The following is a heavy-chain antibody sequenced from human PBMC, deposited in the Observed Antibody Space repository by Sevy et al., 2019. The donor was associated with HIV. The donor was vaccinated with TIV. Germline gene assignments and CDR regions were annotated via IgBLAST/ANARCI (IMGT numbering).Heavy chain of an antibody. CDR1: GDSVSRTDVA. J-gene: IGHJ3*01. D-gene: IGHD6-19*01. CDR3: ARQKNSGFDV. CDR2: TWYASKWYN. V-gene: IGHV6-1*01. Sequence: SQTLSLTCAISGDSVSRTDVAWNWIRQSPSRGLEWLGRTWYASKWYNDYAISVKSRLTINPDTTRNQVSQHLSSVTPEDTAVYYCARQKNSGFDVWGQGTVVTVSS.